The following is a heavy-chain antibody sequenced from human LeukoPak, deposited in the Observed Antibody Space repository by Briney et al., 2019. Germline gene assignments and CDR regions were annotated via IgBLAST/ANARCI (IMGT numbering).Heavy chain of an antibody. CDR3: AKVDYDSSGYRDD. CDR2: IYTSGST. V-gene: IGHV4-61*02. J-gene: IGHJ4*02. Sequence: PSQTLSLTCTVSGGSISSGGYYWSWIRQPAGKGLEWIGRIYTSGSTNYNPSLKSRVTISVDTSKNQFSLKLSSVTAADTAVYYCAKVDYDSSGYRDDWGQGTLVTVSS. CDR1: GGSISSGGYY. D-gene: IGHD3-22*01.